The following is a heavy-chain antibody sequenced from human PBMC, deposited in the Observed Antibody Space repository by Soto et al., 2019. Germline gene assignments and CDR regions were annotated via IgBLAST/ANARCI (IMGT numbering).Heavy chain of an antibody. CDR3: ARGGLSIDY. D-gene: IGHD3-16*01. CDR2: IYYSGST. Sequence: SETLSLTCTVSGGSISSYYWSWIRQPPGKGLEWIGYIYYSGSTNYNPSLKSRVTISVDTSKNQFSLKLSSVTAADTAVYYCARGGLSIDYWGQGTLVTVSS. J-gene: IGHJ4*02. CDR1: GGSISSYY. V-gene: IGHV4-59*01.